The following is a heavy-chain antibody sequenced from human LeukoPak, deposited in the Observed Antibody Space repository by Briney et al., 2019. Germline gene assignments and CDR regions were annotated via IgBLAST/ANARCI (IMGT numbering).Heavy chain of an antibody. CDR3: ARDDGYIYGYDY. V-gene: IGHV4-61*02. J-gene: IGHJ4*02. D-gene: IGHD5-18*01. Sequence: TLSLTCTVSGGSISSGSYYWSWIRQPAGKGLEWIGRIYTSGSTNYNPSLKSRVTISVDTSKNQFSLKLSSVTAADTAVYYCARDDGYIYGYDYWGQGTLVTVSS. CDR2: IYTSGST. CDR1: GGSISSGSYY.